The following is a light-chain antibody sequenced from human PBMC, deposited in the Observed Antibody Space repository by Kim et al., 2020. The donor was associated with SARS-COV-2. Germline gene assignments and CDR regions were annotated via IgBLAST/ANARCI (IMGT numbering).Light chain of an antibody. Sequence: SASRGDRVTITCRASKSISNCLAWYQHKPGKAPKPLVYEGSSVEGGVPSRFSGGGSGTDFTLPIHSLQPDDFATYYSQQYNTYPYTLGQGPKLEI. CDR1: KSISNC. V-gene: IGKV1-5*01. J-gene: IGKJ2*01. CDR2: EGS. CDR3: QQYNTYPYT.